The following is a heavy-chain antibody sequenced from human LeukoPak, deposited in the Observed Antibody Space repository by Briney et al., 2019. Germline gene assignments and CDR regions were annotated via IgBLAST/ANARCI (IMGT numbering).Heavy chain of an antibody. CDR2: ISAYNGNT. CDR1: GYTFTSYI. V-gene: IGHV1-18*01. Sequence: GASVKVSCKASGYTFTSYIITWVRQAPGQGLEWMGWISAYNGNTNYAQKLQGRVTMTTDTSTSTAYMELRSLRSDDTAVFYCARGIYGSENYYHDSSGYYYTWDYWGQGTLVTVSS. J-gene: IGHJ4*02. D-gene: IGHD3-22*01. CDR3: ARGIYGSENYYHDSSGYYYTWDY.